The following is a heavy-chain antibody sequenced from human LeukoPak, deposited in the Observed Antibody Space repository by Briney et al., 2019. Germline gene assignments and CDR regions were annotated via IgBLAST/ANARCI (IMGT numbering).Heavy chain of an antibody. J-gene: IGHJ4*02. CDR1: GFISSDYA. V-gene: IGHV3-23*01. Sequence: PGGSLRLSCAAAGFISSDYAMSGVRKAPGGGLGWGSVITAGGGTTHYAASVKGRFTISRDNSNTTLYLKMNSLRVGDTAVYYWAHSAYGLGSGWGQGTVVTVSS. D-gene: IGHD3-10*01. CDR2: ITAGGGTT. CDR3: AHSAYGLGSG.